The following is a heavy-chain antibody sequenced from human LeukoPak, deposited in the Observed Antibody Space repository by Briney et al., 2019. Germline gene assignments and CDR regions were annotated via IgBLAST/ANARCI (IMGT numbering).Heavy chain of an antibody. CDR2: IHPRDSET. J-gene: IGHJ4*02. Sequence: GESLKISCKASGYIFTNYWVAWVRQMSGKGLAWVGIIHPRDSETKYSPFFEGQVTILADKSINTAYIQWGSLKVADSAMYYCVRVMVGATSDFDHWGQGTLVTVST. CDR3: VRVMVGATSDFDH. V-gene: IGHV5-51*01. D-gene: IGHD2-15*01. CDR1: GYIFTNYW.